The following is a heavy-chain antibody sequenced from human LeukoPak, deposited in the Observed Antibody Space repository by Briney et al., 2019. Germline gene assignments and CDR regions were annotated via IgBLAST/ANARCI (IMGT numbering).Heavy chain of an antibody. CDR1: RDSIIRFD. Sequence: SETLSLTRTVSRDSIIRFDWTSIRQPAGKGLEWIGRIYTSGSTNYNPSLKSRVTISVDKYKNQFSLKLSADTEPETAVYLSARGSYDFSGGFLQDVWGKGTTVTVSS. CDR2: IYTSGST. CDR3: ARGSYDFSGGFLQDV. V-gene: IGHV4-4*07. D-gene: IGHD3-3*01. J-gene: IGHJ6*04.